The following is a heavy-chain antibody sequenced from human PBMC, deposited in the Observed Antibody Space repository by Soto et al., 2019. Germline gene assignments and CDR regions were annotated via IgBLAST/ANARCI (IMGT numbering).Heavy chain of an antibody. CDR3: ARVYYYDSSGPLGY. D-gene: IGHD3-22*01. CDR2: INPNSGGT. V-gene: IGHV1-2*04. J-gene: IGHJ4*02. Sequence: ASVKISCKASGYTFTGYYMHWVRQAPGQGLEWMGWINPNSGGTNYAQKFQGWVTMTRDTSIRTAYMELSRLRSDDTAVYYCARVYYYDSSGPLGYWGEGTLVTVSS. CDR1: GYTFTGYY.